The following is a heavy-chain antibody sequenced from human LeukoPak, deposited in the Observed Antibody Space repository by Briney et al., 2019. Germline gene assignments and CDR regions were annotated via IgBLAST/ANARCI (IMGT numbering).Heavy chain of an antibody. CDR1: GFTFSTYA. Sequence: GGSLRLSCAASGFTFSTYAMSWVRQAPGKGVEWVSGISGSGGYTYYADSVKGRFTISRDNSKNTLYLQMNSLRAEDTAVYYCAKDTLGARDGYNYNYFDYWGQGTLVAVSS. V-gene: IGHV3-23*01. D-gene: IGHD5-24*01. CDR3: AKDTLGARDGYNYNYFDY. J-gene: IGHJ4*02. CDR2: ISGSGGYT.